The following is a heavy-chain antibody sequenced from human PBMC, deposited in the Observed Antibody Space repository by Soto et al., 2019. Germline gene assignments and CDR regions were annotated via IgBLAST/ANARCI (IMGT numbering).Heavy chain of an antibody. J-gene: IGHJ6*02. D-gene: IGHD3-3*01. CDR3: ARVRDFWPPSLGYGMDV. Sequence: ASVKVSCEASGYTFTSYYMHWVRQAPGQGLEWMGIINPSGGSTSYAQKFQCRVTMTRDTSTSTVYMELSSLRSEDTAVYYCARVRDFWPPSLGYGMDVGRQGSTVTGSS. CDR2: INPSGGST. V-gene: IGHV1-46*01. CDR1: GYTFTSYY.